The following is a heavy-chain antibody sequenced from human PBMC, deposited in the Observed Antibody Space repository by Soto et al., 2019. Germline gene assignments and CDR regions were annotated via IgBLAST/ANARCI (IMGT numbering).Heavy chain of an antibody. CDR1: GGTFSSYR. V-gene: IGHV1-69*13. CDR2: IVPIYRTA. D-gene: IGHD6-13*01. Sequence: SVKVSCKASGGTFSSYRINWVRQAPGQGLEWVGGIVPIYRTADYAQKFQGRVTITADESARTAYLEVRSLKSQDTAVYYCARDSGAKLSSSWGQGTLDTVSS. CDR3: ARDSGAKLSSS. J-gene: IGHJ4*02.